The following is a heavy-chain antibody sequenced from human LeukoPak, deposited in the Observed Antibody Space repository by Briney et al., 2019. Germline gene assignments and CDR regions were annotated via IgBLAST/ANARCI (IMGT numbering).Heavy chain of an antibody. CDR1: GFTFSRYW. CDR2: IKEDGSEK. CDR3: ARMNFLDRWRQRDAFDI. J-gene: IGHJ3*02. V-gene: IGHV3-7*01. Sequence: GGALRLSRADSGFTFSRYWMRWGRQAPEKGVERVANIKEDGSEKYYVYPVKRRFTISRENANNSLYLQINILEAEDTAVYSCARMNFLDRWRQRDAFDIWGQGTMVTVSS. D-gene: IGHD3/OR15-3a*01.